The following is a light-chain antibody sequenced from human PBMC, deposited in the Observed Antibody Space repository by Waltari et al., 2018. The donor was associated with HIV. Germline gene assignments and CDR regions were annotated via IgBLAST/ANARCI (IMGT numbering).Light chain of an antibody. CDR2: RAF. V-gene: IGKV1-5*03. Sequence: DIQMTQSPSTLFASVGDRVTITCRASQSINTWLAWYQQIPGKAPKLLIYRAFNLEDGVPSRFSGSGSGAEFTLTISSLQPDDFGTYYCQQYKSYSLTFGQGTKVEIK. CDR1: QSINTW. J-gene: IGKJ1*01. CDR3: QQYKSYSLT.